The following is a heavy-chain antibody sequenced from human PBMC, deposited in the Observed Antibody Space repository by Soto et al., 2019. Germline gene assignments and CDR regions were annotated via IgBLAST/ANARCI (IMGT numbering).Heavy chain of an antibody. J-gene: IGHJ6*01. CDR2: IIPIFGTG. V-gene: IGHV1-69*01. D-gene: IGHD3-10*01. CDR3: GRGNFGGNPRRNNFYYGLEV. CDR1: GGPFSAYP. Sequence: QVQLVQSGAEVKKPGSSVKVSCKASGGPFSAYPISWLRQAPGQGLEWMGGIIPIFGTGNYAQRFRDRVNINADESKTTVYMEVSSLRFGDTAGYYCGRGNFGGNPRRNNFYYGLEVWGQGTTVTVPP.